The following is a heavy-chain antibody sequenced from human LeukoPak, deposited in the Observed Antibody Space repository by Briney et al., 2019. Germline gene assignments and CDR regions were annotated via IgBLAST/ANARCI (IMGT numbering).Heavy chain of an antibody. CDR3: ARETGGVLWFGETD. Sequence: SGGSLRLSCVASGFTFSDYYMSWVRQAPGKGLEWISCISFSSGTVFYADSVKGRFTISRDNAKNSLYLQMNSLRAEDTAVYYCARETGGVLWFGETDWGQGTLVAVSS. CDR1: GFTFSDYY. V-gene: IGHV3-11*04. CDR2: ISFSSGTV. D-gene: IGHD3-10*01. J-gene: IGHJ4*02.